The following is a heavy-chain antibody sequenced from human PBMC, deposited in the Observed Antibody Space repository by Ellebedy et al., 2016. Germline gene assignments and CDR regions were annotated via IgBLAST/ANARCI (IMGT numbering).Heavy chain of an antibody. Sequence: GESLKISXAASGFTVTNDYMTWVRQAPGKGLEWVSVIDSGGNSYYADSVKGRFTISRDSPKNTLYLQMNSLRAEDTAVYYCATRHYGGFDIWGRGTMVTVSS. V-gene: IGHV3-53*01. CDR2: IDSGGNS. CDR3: ATRHYGGFDI. D-gene: IGHD4-23*01. J-gene: IGHJ3*02. CDR1: GFTVTNDY.